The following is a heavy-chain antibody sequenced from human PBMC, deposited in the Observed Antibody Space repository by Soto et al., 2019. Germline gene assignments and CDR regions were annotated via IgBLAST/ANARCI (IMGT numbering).Heavy chain of an antibody. V-gene: IGHV2-5*02. J-gene: IGHJ4*02. Sequence: QITLKESGPALVKPTQTLTLTCAFSGFSLSTSGVGVGWIRQPPGEALEWLALIYWDDYKHFSPSLESRLTITKDTSINQVVLTMTNMDPVDTATYYCVHKGAGDRILDYWGQGTLVTVSS. CDR1: GFSLSTSGVG. D-gene: IGHD3-16*01. CDR2: IYWDDYK. CDR3: VHKGAGDRILDY.